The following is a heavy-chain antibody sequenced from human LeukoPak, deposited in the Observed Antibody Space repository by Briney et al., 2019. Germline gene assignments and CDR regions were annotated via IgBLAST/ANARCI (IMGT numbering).Heavy chain of an antibody. D-gene: IGHD3-22*01. J-gene: IGHJ3*02. V-gene: IGHV1-46*01. CDR1: GYTFTSYY. CDR3: AREHTMIVVVTSDAFDI. Sequence: GASVKVSCKASGYTFTSYYMHWVRQAPGQGLEWMGIINPSGGSTSYAQKFQGRVTMTRDMSTSTVYTELSSLRSEDTAVYYCAREHTMIVVVTSDAFDIWGQGTMVTVSS. CDR2: INPSGGST.